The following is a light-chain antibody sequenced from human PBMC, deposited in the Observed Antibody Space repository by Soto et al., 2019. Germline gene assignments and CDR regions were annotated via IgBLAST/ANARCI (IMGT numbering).Light chain of an antibody. CDR3: LQYDNLPYT. J-gene: IGKJ2*01. CDR2: DAS. V-gene: IGKV1-33*01. CDR1: QDISNY. Sequence: DIQMTQSPSSLSASVGDRVTITCQASQDISNYLNWYQQKPGKAPKFLIYDASNLKTGVPSRFSGSGSGTDFTFTISSLQPEDIGTYYCLQYDNLPYTFGQGTKLEIK.